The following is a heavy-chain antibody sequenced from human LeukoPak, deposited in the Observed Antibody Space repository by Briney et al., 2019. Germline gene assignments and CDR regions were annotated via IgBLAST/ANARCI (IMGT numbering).Heavy chain of an antibody. J-gene: IGHJ3*02. D-gene: IGHD3-3*01. CDR1: GFTFSSYG. Sequence: GGSLRLSCAASGFTFSSYGMHWVRQAPGKGLEWVAFIRYDGSNKYYADSVKGRFTISRDNSKNTLYLQMNSLRAEDTAVYYCAKDGVLRFLEWFGAFDIWGQGTMATVSS. CDR3: AKDGVLRFLEWFGAFDI. V-gene: IGHV3-30*02. CDR2: IRYDGSNK.